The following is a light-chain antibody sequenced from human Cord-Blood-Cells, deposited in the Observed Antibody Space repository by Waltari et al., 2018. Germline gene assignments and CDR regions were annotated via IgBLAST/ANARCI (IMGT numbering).Light chain of an antibody. V-gene: IGLV3-1*01. CDR2: QDS. Sequence: SYELTQPPSVSVSPGQTASIPCSGDKLGDKYACGYQQKPGPSPVLVIYQDSKRPSGIPERFSGSNSGNTATLTISGTQAMDEADYYCQAWDSSTVVFGGGTKLTVL. CDR3: QAWDSSTVV. CDR1: KLGDKY. J-gene: IGLJ2*01.